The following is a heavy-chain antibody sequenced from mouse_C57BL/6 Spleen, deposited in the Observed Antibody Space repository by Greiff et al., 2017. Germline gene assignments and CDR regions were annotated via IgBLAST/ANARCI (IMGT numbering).Heavy chain of an antibody. CDR3: ARDAGGDYGNYPFAY. CDR1: GFTFSDFY. J-gene: IGHJ3*01. V-gene: IGHV7-1*01. Sequence: EVQVVESGGGLVQSGRSLRLSCATSGFTFSDFYMEWVRQAPGKGLEWIAASRNKANDYTTEYSASVKGRFIVSRDTSQSILYLQMNALRAEDTAIYYCARDAGGDYGNYPFAYWGQGTLVTVSA. D-gene: IGHD2-1*01. CDR2: SRNKANDYTT.